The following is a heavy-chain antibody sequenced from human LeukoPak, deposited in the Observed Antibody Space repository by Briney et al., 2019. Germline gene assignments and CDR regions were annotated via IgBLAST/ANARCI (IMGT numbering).Heavy chain of an antibody. CDR2: ISYDGGNK. Sequence: PGGSLRLSCAASGFTFSSYGMHWVRQAPGKGLEWVAVISYDGGNKYYADSVKGRFTISRDNSKNTLYLQMNSLRAEDTAVYYCAKLPNYYGSGSYPRQFDYWGQGTLVTVSS. V-gene: IGHV3-30*18. D-gene: IGHD3-10*01. CDR1: GFTFSSYG. CDR3: AKLPNYYGSGSYPRQFDY. J-gene: IGHJ4*02.